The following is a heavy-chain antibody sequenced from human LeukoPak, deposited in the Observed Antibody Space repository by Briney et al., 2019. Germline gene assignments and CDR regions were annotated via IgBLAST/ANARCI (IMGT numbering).Heavy chain of an antibody. CDR2: INSDGTST. J-gene: IGHJ6*02. CDR3: VRGGGADRPYGLDV. V-gene: IGHV3-74*01. Sequence: PGGSLRLSCAAFGFTFSSYWIHWVGQAPGKGPGWVSRINSDGTSTTYADPVKGRFTISRDSAKNTVYLQMNSLRAEDTAVYYCVRGGGADRPYGLDVWGQGTTVTVSS. CDR1: GFTFSSYW. D-gene: IGHD6-6*01.